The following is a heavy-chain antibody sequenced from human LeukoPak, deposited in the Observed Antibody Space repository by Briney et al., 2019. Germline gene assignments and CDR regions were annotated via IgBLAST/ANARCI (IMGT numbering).Heavy chain of an antibody. CDR3: ARAQYCSGGSCYSGTLGS. CDR1: GFTVSGNY. J-gene: IGHJ5*02. CDR2: IYSGADT. Sequence: GGSLRLSCAASGFTVSGNYMSWVRQAPGKGLEWVSVIYSGADTYYADSVKGRFTISRHSSQNTVYLQMNSLRAEDTAVYYYARAQYCSGGSCYSGTLGSWGQGTLVTVSS. D-gene: IGHD2-15*01. V-gene: IGHV3-53*04.